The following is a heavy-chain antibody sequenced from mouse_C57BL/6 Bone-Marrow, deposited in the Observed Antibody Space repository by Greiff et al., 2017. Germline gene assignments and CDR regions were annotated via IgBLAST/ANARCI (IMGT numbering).Heavy chain of an antibody. CDR1: GYTFTSYW. Sequence: QVQLQQPGAELVKPGASVKLSCKASGYTFTSYWMHWVKQRPGQGLEWIGMIHPNSGSTNYNEKFKSKATMTVDKSSSKAYMQLSSLTSEDSAVYYCARRGGSSSLHWYFDVWGTGTTVTVSS. CDR2: IHPNSGST. J-gene: IGHJ1*03. D-gene: IGHD1-1*01. CDR3: ARRGGSSSLHWYFDV. V-gene: IGHV1-64*01.